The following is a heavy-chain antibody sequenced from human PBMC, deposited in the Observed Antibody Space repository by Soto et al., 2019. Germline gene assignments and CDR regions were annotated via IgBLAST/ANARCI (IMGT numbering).Heavy chain of an antibody. CDR2: IYYSGYT. V-gene: IGHV4-59*01. D-gene: IGHD1-26*01. CDR3: ARCFSGNYPSRPEEQYYFDT. CDR1: GDSIRSYY. J-gene: IGHJ4*02. Sequence: SETLSLTCTVFGDSIRSYYWSWIRQPPGKXLEWIGYIYYSGYTSYNPSLKSRVTISVDTSKNQFSLKLNSVTAADTAVYYCARCFSGNYPSRPEEQYYFDTWGQGTLVTVSS.